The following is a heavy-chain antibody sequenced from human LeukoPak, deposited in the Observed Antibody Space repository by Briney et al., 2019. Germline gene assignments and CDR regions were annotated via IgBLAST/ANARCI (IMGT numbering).Heavy chain of an antibody. J-gene: IGHJ4*02. D-gene: IGHD3-22*01. CDR1: GFTFSSYA. CDR2: ISYDGSNK. V-gene: IGHV3-30-3*01. Sequence: GGSLRLSCAASGFTFSSYAMHWVRQAPGKGLERVAVISYDGSNKYYADSVKGRFTISRDNSKNTLYLQMNSLRAEDTAVYYCASNRGIYYDSSPFDYWGQGTLATVSS. CDR3: ASNRGIYYDSSPFDY.